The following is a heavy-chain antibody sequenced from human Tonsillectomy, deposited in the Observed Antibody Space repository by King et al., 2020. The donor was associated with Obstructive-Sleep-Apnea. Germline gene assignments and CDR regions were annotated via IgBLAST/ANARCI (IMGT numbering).Heavy chain of an antibody. CDR1: GFTFSSYA. D-gene: IGHD3-16*02. Sequence: VQLVESGGGVVQPGRSLRLSCASSGFTFSSYAMHWVRQAPGKGLEGVAVISYDGSNKYYTDSVKGRFSISRDNSKNTLDLQMNSLRPEDTAMYYCARDFTMIMFGGVIVDWGQGTLVTVSS. CDR3: ARDFTMIMFGGVIVD. CDR2: ISYDGSNK. J-gene: IGHJ4*02. V-gene: IGHV3-30*04.